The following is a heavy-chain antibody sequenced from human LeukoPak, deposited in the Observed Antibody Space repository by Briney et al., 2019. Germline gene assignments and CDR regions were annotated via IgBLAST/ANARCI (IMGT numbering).Heavy chain of an antibody. CDR3: ATVYRLSYYYDSSGFREAFDI. J-gene: IGHJ3*02. D-gene: IGHD3-22*01. CDR1: GYTLTELS. V-gene: IGHV1-24*01. Sequence: ASVKVSCKVSGYTLTELSMHWVRQAPGKGLEWMGGFDPEDGETIYAQKFQGRVTMTEDTSTDTAYMELSSLRSEDTAVYYCATVYRLSYYYDSSGFREAFDIWGQGTMVTVSS. CDR2: FDPEDGET.